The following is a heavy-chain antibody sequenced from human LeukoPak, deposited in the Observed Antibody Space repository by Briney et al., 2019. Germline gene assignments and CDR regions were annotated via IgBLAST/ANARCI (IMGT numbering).Heavy chain of an antibody. CDR2: INHSGST. D-gene: IGHD3-3*01. Sequence: SETLSLTCAVYGGSFSGYYWSWIRQPPGKGLEWIGEINHSGSTNYNPSLKSRVTISVDTSKNQFSLKLSSVTAADTAVYYCARGRGIFGYYYFDYWGQGTLVTVSS. CDR3: ARGRGIFGYYYFDY. V-gene: IGHV4-34*01. CDR1: GGSFSGYY. J-gene: IGHJ4*02.